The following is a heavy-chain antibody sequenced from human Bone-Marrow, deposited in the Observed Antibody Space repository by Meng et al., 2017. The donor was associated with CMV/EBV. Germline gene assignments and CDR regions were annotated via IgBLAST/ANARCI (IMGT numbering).Heavy chain of an antibody. V-gene: IGHV1-2*02. CDR3: VRSSGWSLFDY. CDR2: VNSKNEAT. D-gene: IGHD6-19*01. Sequence: QVQLVQSGADMKEPGASVKVSCSTSGFTFSDYYIHWVRQAPGQGLEWMGWVNSKNEATNYARKFQGRVSMTRDTSISTAHMELSRLMSDDTAVYYCVRSSGWSLFDYWGQGTLVTVSS. J-gene: IGHJ4*02. CDR1: GFTFSDYY.